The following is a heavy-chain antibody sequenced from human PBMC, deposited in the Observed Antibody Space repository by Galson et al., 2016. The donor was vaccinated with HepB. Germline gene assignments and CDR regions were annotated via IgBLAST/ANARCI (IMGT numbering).Heavy chain of an antibody. CDR2: VSWNGGTR. Sequence: SLRLSCAASGMKFDSFCMHWVRQAPGKGLEWVSDVSWNGGTRAYADSVKGRFTISRDNAESSLYLEMNSLRPEDTALYYCAKDRDISGYSSGALDVWGQGTMVTVS. J-gene: IGHJ3*01. D-gene: IGHD3-22*01. V-gene: IGHV3-9*01. CDR1: GMKFDSFC. CDR3: AKDRDISGYSSGALDV.